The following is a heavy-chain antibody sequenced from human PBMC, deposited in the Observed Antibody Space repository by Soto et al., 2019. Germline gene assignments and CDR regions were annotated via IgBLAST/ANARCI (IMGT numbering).Heavy chain of an antibody. V-gene: IGHV3-23*01. CDR1: GFTFSSYA. J-gene: IGHJ5*02. CDR2: ISGSGGST. Sequence: GGSLRLSCAASGFTFSSYAMSWVRQAPGKGLELVSAISGSGGSTYYADSVKGRFTISRDNSKNTLYLQMNSLRAEDTAVYYCALPIVGATRLAFDPWGQGTLVTVSS. CDR3: ALPIVGATRLAFDP. D-gene: IGHD1-26*01.